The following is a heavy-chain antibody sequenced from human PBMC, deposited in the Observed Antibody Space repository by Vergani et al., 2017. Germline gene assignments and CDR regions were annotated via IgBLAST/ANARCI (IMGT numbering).Heavy chain of an antibody. CDR2: IYYSGST. CDR3: ARLGLGYQLRLPGYGMDV. D-gene: IGHD2-2*01. J-gene: IGHJ6*02. V-gene: IGHV4-31*03. Sequence: QVQLQESGPGLVKPSQTLSLTCTVSGGSISSGGYYWSWIRQHPGKGLEWIGYIYYSGSTYYNPSLKSRVTISVDTSKNQFSLKLSSVTAADTAMYYCARLGLGYQLRLPGYGMDVWGQGTTVTVSS. CDR1: GGSISSGGYY.